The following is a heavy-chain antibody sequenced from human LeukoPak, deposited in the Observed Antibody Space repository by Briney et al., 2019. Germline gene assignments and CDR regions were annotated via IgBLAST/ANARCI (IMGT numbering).Heavy chain of an antibody. Sequence: GSLRLSCAASGFTFSSYAMSWVRQAPGKGLEWVSAISGSGGSTYYADSVKGRFTTSRDNSKNTLYLQMNSLRAEDTAVYYCANMPYGDYIDYWGQGTLVTVSS. CDR2: ISGSGGST. V-gene: IGHV3-23*01. D-gene: IGHD4-17*01. CDR3: ANMPYGDYIDY. CDR1: GFTFSSYA. J-gene: IGHJ4*02.